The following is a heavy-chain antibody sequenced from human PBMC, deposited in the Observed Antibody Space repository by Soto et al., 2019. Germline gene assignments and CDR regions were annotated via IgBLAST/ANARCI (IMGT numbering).Heavy chain of an antibody. J-gene: IGHJ3*02. CDR1: GYTFTNYA. D-gene: IGHD2-2*01. CDR2: INAGDGNT. CDR3: ARYGSCTSTSCSGGFDI. Sequence: QVQLVQSGAEVKKPGASVKVSCKTSGYTFTNYAIHWVRQAPGQRLEWMGWINAGDGNTKYSQKFQGRVTITRDTSARTAYMELSSLRSEDAAVYSCARYGSCTSTSCSGGFDIWGQGTIVTVSS. V-gene: IGHV1-3*01.